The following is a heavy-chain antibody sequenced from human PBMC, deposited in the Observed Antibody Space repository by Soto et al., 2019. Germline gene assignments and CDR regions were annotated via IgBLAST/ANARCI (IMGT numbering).Heavy chain of an antibody. D-gene: IGHD7-27*01. Sequence: QVQLQESGPGLVKPSETLSLTCTVSVGSISSYYWSWIRQPPGKGLEWIGYIYYSGSTNYNPSLKSLVTITADTSKNQFSLKLSSVTAADTAVYYCAGGWGGYFRHWGQGTLVTVSS. CDR3: AGGWGGYFRH. J-gene: IGHJ1*01. V-gene: IGHV4-59*01. CDR1: VGSISSYY. CDR2: IYYSGST.